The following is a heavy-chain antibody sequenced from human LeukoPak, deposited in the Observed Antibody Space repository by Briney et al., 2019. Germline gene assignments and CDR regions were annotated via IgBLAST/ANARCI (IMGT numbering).Heavy chain of an antibody. Sequence: PGGSLRLSCAASGFTFSSYAMSWVRQAPGKGLEWVSAISGSGGSTYYADSVKGRFTISRDNSKNTLYLQMNSLRAEDTAVYYCAKDYSRSVYCISTSCFTTFDYWGQGTLVTVSS. CDR2: ISGSGGST. J-gene: IGHJ4*02. V-gene: IGHV3-23*01. CDR3: AKDYSRSVYCISTSCFTTFDY. CDR1: GFTFSSYA. D-gene: IGHD2-2*02.